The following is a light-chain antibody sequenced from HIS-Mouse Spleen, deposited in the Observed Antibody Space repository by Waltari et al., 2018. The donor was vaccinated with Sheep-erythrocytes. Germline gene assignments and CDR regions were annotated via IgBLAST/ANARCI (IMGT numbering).Light chain of an antibody. CDR3: CSYAGSYNHV. CDR1: CSYVRVCQY. V-gene: IGLV2-11*01. J-gene: IGLJ1*01. Sequence: QSALTQPRSVSGSPGQSVTISCTGPCSYVRVCQYFARYQQHPGKAPKLMIYDVSKRPSGVPDRFSSSKSGNTASLTISGLQAEDEADYYCCSYAGSYNHVFATGTKVTVL. CDR2: DVS.